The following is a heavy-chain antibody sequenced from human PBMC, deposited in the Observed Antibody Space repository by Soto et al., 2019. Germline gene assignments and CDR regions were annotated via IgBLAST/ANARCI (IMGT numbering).Heavy chain of an antibody. J-gene: IGHJ5*02. CDR1: GASISTYY. V-gene: IGHV4-59*01. CDR3: ARSDSSSWAPNWFDP. D-gene: IGHD6-13*01. Sequence: SETLSLTCTVSGASISTYYWSWIRQPPGKGLEYIGYIYYSGSTNYNPSLKSRVTISVDTSKNQFSLKLTSVTAADTAVYYCARSDSSSWAPNWFDPWGQGTLVTVSS. CDR2: IYYSGST.